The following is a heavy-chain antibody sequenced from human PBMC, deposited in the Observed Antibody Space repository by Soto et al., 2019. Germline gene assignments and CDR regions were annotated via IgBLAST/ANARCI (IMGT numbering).Heavy chain of an antibody. CDR3: AGEADYLNWFDP. V-gene: IGHV3-48*01. CDR1: GFTFSSYS. CDR2: ISSSSSTI. Sequence: EVQLVESGGGLVQPGGSLRLSCAASGFTFSSYSMNWVRQAPGKGLEWVSYISSSSSTIYYADSVKGRFTISRDNAKNSLYLQMNSLRAEDTAVYCCAGEADYLNWFDPWGQGTLVTVSS. D-gene: IGHD4-17*01. J-gene: IGHJ5*02.